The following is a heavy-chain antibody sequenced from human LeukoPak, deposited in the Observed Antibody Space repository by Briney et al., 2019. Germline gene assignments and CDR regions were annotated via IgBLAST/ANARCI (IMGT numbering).Heavy chain of an antibody. J-gene: IGHJ3*01. Sequence: GGSLRLSCAVSGFTFSDDWMHWVRQAPGKGLVWVSRISSDGTTTNYADPVKGRFTISRDNAKNTLYLQMNSLRAEDTAIYYCVRSLSGAFDLWGQGTMVTVSS. CDR1: GFTFSDDW. CDR2: ISSDGTTT. D-gene: IGHD1-26*01. V-gene: IGHV3-74*01. CDR3: VRSLSGAFDL.